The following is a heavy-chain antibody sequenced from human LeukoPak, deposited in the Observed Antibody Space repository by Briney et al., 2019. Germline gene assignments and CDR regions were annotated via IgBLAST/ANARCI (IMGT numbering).Heavy chain of an antibody. CDR3: ARQDSSWHKGYGMDV. V-gene: IGHV5-51*01. J-gene: IGHJ6*02. D-gene: IGHD6-13*01. Sequence: PGESLKISCKGSGYSFTSYWIGWVRQMPGKGLEWMGIIYPGDSDTRYSPSFQGQVTISADKSISTAYLQWSSLKASDTAMYYCARQDSSWHKGYGMDVWGQGTTVTVSS. CDR1: GYSFTSYW. CDR2: IYPGDSDT.